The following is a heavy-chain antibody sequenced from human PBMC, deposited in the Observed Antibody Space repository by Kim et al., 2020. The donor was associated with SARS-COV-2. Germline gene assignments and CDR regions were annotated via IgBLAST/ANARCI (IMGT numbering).Heavy chain of an antibody. D-gene: IGHD5-18*01. Sequence: GGSLRLSCAASGFTFSNYRMNWVRQAPGEGLEWVSCISSSTIYYADSVKGRFTISRDDAKNSLYLQMNRLRDEDTAVYYCERETDEYDYGYRYFDKWGQGTLVTVSS. V-gene: IGHV3-48*02. CDR3: ERETDEYDYGYRYFDK. J-gene: IGHJ4*02. CDR2: ISSSTI. CDR1: GFTFSNYR.